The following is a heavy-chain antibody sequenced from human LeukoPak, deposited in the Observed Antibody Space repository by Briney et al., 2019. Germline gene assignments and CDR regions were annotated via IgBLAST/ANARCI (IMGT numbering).Heavy chain of an antibody. CDR3: AREVSTSWFDP. CDR1: GFTFSAYQ. D-gene: IGHD5/OR15-5a*01. J-gene: IGHJ5*02. CDR2: ISGSGETI. Sequence: GGSLRLSCAASGFTFSAYQMHWLRQAPGKGLEWVSYISGSGETIYYADSVKGRFTMSRDNAKDSLYLQMSSLTVDDTAYYYRAREVSTSWFDPWGQGTLVTVSS. V-gene: IGHV3-48*03.